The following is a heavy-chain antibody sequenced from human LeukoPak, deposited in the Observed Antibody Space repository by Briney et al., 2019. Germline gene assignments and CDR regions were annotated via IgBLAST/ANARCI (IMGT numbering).Heavy chain of an antibody. Sequence: PKASVKVSCKASGGTFTSYYMHWVRQAPGQGLEWMGIINPSGGSTSYAQKFQGRVTMTRDTSTSTVYMELSSLRSEDTAVYYCARDSGVYDSSGYHDYWGQGTLVTVSS. CDR3: ARDSGVYDSSGYHDY. CDR2: INPSGGST. D-gene: IGHD3-22*01. CDR1: GGTFTSYY. J-gene: IGHJ4*02. V-gene: IGHV1-46*01.